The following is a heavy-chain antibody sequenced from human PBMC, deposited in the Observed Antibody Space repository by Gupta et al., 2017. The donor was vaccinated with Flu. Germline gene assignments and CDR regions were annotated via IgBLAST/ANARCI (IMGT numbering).Heavy chain of an antibody. Sequence: EVQLVEYGGGLVKPGGLLRLSCAGSGFNFSTAWNSWVRQAPGKGEEGVGRSKSKTDGWTTDYAAPVKGRFTISRYDSTNTLYLQMNILKTENTAVYYCTAHDRAYYGPDYWGQGTLVTVSS. CDR3: TAHDRAYYGPDY. CDR1: GFNFSTAW. D-gene: IGHD2-21*01. V-gene: IGHV3-15*01. J-gene: IGHJ4*02. CDR2: SKSKTDGWTT.